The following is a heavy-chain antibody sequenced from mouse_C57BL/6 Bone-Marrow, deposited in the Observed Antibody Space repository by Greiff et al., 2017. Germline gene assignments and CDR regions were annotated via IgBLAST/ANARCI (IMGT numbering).Heavy chain of an antibody. V-gene: IGHV1-80*01. D-gene: IGHD2-1*01. J-gene: IGHJ4*01. CDR1: GYAFSSYW. Sequence: LQQSGASVKISCKASGYAFSSYWMNWVKQRPGKGLEWIGQIYPGDGDTNYNGKFKGKATLTADQSSSTAYMQLSSLTSEDSAVYFCEVNAMDYWGQGTSVTVSS. CDR3: EVNAMDY. CDR2: IYPGDGDT.